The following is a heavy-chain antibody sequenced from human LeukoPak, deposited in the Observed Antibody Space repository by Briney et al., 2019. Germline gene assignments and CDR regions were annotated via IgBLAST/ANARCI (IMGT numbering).Heavy chain of an antibody. J-gene: IGHJ4*02. D-gene: IGHD6-19*01. CDR3: TRELAGWPQFDY. CDR1: GFTFGDYA. Sequence: GGSLRLSCTASGFTFGDYAMSWFRRAPREGLEWVGFIRSKAYGGTTEYAASVKGRFTISRDDSKSIAYLQMNSLKTEDTAVYYCTRELAGWPQFDYWGQGTLVTVSS. CDR2: IRSKAYGGTT. V-gene: IGHV3-49*03.